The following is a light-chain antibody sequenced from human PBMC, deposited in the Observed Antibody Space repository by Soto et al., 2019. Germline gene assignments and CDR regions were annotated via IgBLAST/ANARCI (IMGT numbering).Light chain of an antibody. V-gene: IGKV1-9*01. CDR3: QQSNSYPIT. CDR2: AAS. Sequence: DIQLTQSPSFLSASVGDRVTITCRASQGINSYLAWYQQKPGKVPKLLLYAASTLQSGVPSRFSGSGSGTVFTLTISSLQPDDFATYYWQQSNSYPITFGQGTRLEI. CDR1: QGINSY. J-gene: IGKJ5*01.